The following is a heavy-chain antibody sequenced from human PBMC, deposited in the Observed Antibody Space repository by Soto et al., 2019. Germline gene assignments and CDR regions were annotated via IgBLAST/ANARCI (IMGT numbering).Heavy chain of an antibody. CDR3: VRDTTGFGYFAS. CDR2: IGTAGDT. J-gene: IGHJ4*02. D-gene: IGHD1-1*01. Sequence: EVQLVESGGGLVQPGGSLRLSCAASGFTFSSYDMHWVRQASGKGLEWVLVIGTAGDTYYSGAVNGRFTISRDSLTTSLYLQMNSLRAGDTAVYYFVRDTTGFGYFASWGQGTLVTVSS. V-gene: IGHV3-13*01. CDR1: GFTFSSYD.